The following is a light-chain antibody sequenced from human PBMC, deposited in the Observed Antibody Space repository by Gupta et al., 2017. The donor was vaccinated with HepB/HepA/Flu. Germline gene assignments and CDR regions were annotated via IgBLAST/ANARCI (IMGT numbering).Light chain of an antibody. J-gene: IGLJ3*02. CDR1: VLPKQY. CDR2: KDY. Sequence: SYELTQPPSVSVSPGQTTRITCSGDVLPKQYAYWYQQKPGQAPVLVIYKDYERPSGIPERFSGSSSGTTATLTISEVQAEDEADYYCQSADSSGTYPWVFGGGTKLTDL. CDR3: QSADSSGTYPWV. V-gene: IGLV3-25*03.